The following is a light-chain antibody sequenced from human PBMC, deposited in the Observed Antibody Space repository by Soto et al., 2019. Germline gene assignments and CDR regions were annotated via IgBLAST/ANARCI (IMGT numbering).Light chain of an antibody. V-gene: IGKV3-20*01. J-gene: IGKJ2*01. CDR2: AAS. CDR1: QSVNSNY. CDR3: QQYGSSMYT. Sequence: ELVLTQSPGTLSLSPGERATLSCKASQSVNSNYLAWYQQKPGQAPRLLIYAASSRATGIPDRFSGSGSGTDFTLTISRLEPEDFAVYYCQQYGSSMYTFGQGTKLEIK.